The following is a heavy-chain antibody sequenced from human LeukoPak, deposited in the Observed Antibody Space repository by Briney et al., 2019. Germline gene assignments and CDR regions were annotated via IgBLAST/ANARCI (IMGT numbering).Heavy chain of an antibody. J-gene: IGHJ4*02. CDR2: IKEDGSAK. CDR1: GFTFSNFW. Sequence: GGSLRLSCAASGFTFSNFWMSWVRQAPGKGLEWVANIKEDGSAKYYVDSVKGRFTISRDNAENSLYLQMNSLRAEDTAMYYCARGPGGGFWGQGTLVTVSS. D-gene: IGHD3-16*01. V-gene: IGHV3-7*01. CDR3: ARGPGGGF.